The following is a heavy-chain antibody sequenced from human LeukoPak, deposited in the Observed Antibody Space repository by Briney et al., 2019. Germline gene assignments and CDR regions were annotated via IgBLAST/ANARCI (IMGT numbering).Heavy chain of an antibody. Sequence: GGSLRLPCAASGFTFSSYGMHWVRQAPGKGLEWVAFIWYDGTNEYYADSVKGRFTISRDNSKNTLYLQMNSLRAEDTAVYYCARGGYYDILTGYRRTILGFDYWGQGTLVTVSS. D-gene: IGHD3-9*01. CDR3: ARGGYYDILTGYRRTILGFDY. V-gene: IGHV3-30*02. CDR1: GFTFSSYG. J-gene: IGHJ4*02. CDR2: IWYDGTNE.